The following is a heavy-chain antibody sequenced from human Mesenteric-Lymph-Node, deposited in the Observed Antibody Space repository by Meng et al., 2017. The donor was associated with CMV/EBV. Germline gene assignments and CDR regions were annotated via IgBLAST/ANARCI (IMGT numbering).Heavy chain of an antibody. CDR2: IYYSGST. CDR1: GGSVNSGSYY. D-gene: IGHD6-13*01. Sequence: SETLSLTCTVSGGSVNSGSYYWSWIRQPPGKGLEWIGYIYYSGSTNYNPSLQSRVTISLDTSKNQFSLKLSSVTAADTAVYYCARGLWQLVDWGQGTVVTVSS. J-gene: IGHJ4*02. V-gene: IGHV4-61*01. CDR3: ARGLWQLVD.